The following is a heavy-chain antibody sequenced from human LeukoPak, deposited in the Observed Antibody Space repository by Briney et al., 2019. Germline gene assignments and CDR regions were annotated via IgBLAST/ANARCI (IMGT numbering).Heavy chain of an antibody. Sequence: PSETLSLTCTVSGYSISSGYYWGWIRQPPGQGLEWIGSIYYSGSTYYNPSLKSRVTISVDTSKNQFSLKLSSVTAADTAVYYCARQGPPAAIPHYYYYMDVWGKGTTVTTSS. CDR3: ARQGPPAAIPHYYYYMDV. CDR2: IYYSGST. D-gene: IGHD2-2*01. J-gene: IGHJ6*03. V-gene: IGHV4-38-2*02. CDR1: GYSISSGYY.